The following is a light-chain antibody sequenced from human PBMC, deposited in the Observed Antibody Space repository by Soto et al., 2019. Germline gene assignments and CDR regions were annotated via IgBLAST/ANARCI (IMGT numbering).Light chain of an antibody. Sequence: DIQMTQSPSSLSASIGDRVTITCRASQRIRTSLNWYQHKPGKAPKLLIYAASSLESGVPSRFSGSGSGTDFTLTISSLQPEDFATYYCQQSYSTFGPGTKVDIK. CDR3: QQSYST. J-gene: IGKJ3*01. CDR2: AAS. CDR1: QRIRTS. V-gene: IGKV1-39*01.